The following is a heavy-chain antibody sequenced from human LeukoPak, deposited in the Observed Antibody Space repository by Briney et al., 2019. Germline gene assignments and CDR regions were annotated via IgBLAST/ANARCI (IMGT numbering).Heavy chain of an antibody. CDR3: ARPRDSTIFGFDY. D-gene: IGHD3-3*01. Sequence: GESLKISCKGSGYSFTNYWIGWVRQMPGKGLEWMGIIYPGDSDTRYSPTFQGQVTISADKSISTAYLQWSSLKASDTAMYYCARPRDSTIFGFDYWGQGTLVTVSS. J-gene: IGHJ4*02. V-gene: IGHV5-51*01. CDR1: GYSFTNYW. CDR2: IYPGDSDT.